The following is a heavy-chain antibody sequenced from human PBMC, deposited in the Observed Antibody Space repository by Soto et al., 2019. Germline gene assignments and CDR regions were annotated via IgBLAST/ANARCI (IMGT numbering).Heavy chain of an antibody. V-gene: IGHV3-15*01. Sequence: VQLVESGGGLVQPGGSLRVSGAASGFSISDSWMSWVRQAPGKGLEWVARIKSKTDGGTTDYAAPVTGRFTISRDDSKNTLSLQMNSLKTEDTALYYCTTYDYIRGNYRVRWAYWGLGTMVTVSS. CDR3: TTYDYIRGNYRVRWAY. CDR1: GFSISDSW. J-gene: IGHJ4*02. CDR2: IKSKTDGGTT. D-gene: IGHD3-16*02.